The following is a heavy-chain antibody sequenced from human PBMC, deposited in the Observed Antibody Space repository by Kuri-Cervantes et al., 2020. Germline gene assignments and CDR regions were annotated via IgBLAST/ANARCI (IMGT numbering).Heavy chain of an antibody. CDR1: GYTFTGYY. CDR3: ARGGIMITFGGLLQVYYYGMDV. Sequence: ASVNVSCKASGYTFTGYYMHWVRQAPGQGLEWMGWINPNSGGPNYAQKLQGRVTMTTDTSTSTAYMELRSLRSDDTAVYYCARGGIMITFGGLLQVYYYGMDVWGQGTTVTVSS. CDR2: INPNSGGP. J-gene: IGHJ6*02. D-gene: IGHD3-16*01. V-gene: IGHV1-2*02.